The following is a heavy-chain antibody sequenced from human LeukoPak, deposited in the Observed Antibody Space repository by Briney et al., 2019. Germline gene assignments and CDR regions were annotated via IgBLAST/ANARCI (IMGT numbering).Heavy chain of an antibody. V-gene: IGHV1-18*01. CDR2: ISAYNGDT. J-gene: IGHJ6*02. CDR3: ATDPGEIVPAAKGPRGDYCYGMDV. CDR1: GYTFANYG. D-gene: IGHD2-2*01. Sequence: GASVEVSCKASGYTFANYGMSWVRQAPGQGLGWMGWISAYNGDTDYAQRLQGRVTMTTDTSTSTAYMDLNSLRSDDTAVYYCATDPGEIVPAAKGPRGDYCYGMDVWGQGTTVTVSS.